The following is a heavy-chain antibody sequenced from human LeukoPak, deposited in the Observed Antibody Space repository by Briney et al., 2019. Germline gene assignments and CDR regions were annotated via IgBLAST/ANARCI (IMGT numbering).Heavy chain of an antibody. J-gene: IGHJ4*02. CDR1: GDYIGRINYY. CDR2: MSYSGHT. Sequence: PSETLSLTCTISGDYIGRINYYWGWIRQPPGKGLEWIVSMSYSGHTYYNPSLKSRVTTSIDTSKNQLSLNLKSVTAADTAVYYCARVLDFYGSGSRDFDYWGQGILVTVSS. D-gene: IGHD3-10*01. CDR3: ARVLDFYGSGSRDFDY. V-gene: IGHV4-39*07.